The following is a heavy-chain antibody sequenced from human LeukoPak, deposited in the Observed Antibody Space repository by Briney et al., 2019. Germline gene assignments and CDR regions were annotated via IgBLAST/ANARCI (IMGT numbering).Heavy chain of an antibody. Sequence: GGSLRLSCAASGFTFSSYEMNWVRKAPGKGLEWVSYISSSGSTIYYADSVKGRFTISRDNAKNSLYLQMNSLRAEDTAVYYCARVGYSYGLGYWGQGTLVTVSS. CDR3: ARVGYSYGLGY. J-gene: IGHJ4*02. CDR1: GFTFSSYE. V-gene: IGHV3-48*03. CDR2: ISSSGSTI. D-gene: IGHD5-18*01.